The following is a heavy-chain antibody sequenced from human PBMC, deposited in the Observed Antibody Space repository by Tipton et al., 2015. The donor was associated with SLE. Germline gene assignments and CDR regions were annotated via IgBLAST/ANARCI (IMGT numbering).Heavy chain of an antibody. CDR2: VNTDGSST. J-gene: IGHJ5*01. V-gene: IGHV3-74*01. CDR1: GFTFSTYW. D-gene: IGHD4-17*01. Sequence: SLRLSCAASGFTFSTYWMHWVRQAPGKGLVWVSRVNTDGSSTSYADSVKGRFTISRDNAKNTLYLQMNSLRAEDTAVYYCARGETTRFAPWGQGTLVTVSS. CDR3: ARGETTRFAP.